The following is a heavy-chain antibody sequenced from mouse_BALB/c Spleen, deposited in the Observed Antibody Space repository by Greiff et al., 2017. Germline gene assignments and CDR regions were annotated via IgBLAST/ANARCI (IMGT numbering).Heavy chain of an antibody. Sequence: EVKVVESGGGLVKPGGSLKLSCAASGFTFSSYTMSWVRQTPEKRLEWVATISSCGSYTYYPDSVKGRFTISRDNAKNTLYLQMSSLKSEDTAMYYCTRDGGGWGQGTTLTVSS. CDR2: ISSCGSYT. D-gene: IGHD1-1*02. CDR3: TRDGGG. V-gene: IGHV5-6-4*01. J-gene: IGHJ2*01. CDR1: GFTFSSYT.